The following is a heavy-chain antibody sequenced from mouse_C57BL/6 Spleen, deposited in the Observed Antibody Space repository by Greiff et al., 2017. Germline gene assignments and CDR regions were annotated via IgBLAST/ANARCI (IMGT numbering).Heavy chain of an antibody. CDR1: GYTFTSYR. V-gene: IGHV1-72*01. CDR2: IDPNSGGT. Sequence: QVQLKESGAELVKPGASVKLSCKASGYTFTSYRMHWVKQRPGRGLEWIGRIDPNSGGTKYNEKFKSKATLTVDKPSSTAYMQLSSLTSEYSAVYYCARGYYDYDVDYFDYWGQGTTLTVSS. D-gene: IGHD2-4*01. CDR3: ARGYYDYDVDYFDY. J-gene: IGHJ2*01.